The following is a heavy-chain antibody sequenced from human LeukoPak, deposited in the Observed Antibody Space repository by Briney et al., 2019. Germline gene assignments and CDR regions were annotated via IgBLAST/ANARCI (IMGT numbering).Heavy chain of an antibody. CDR1: GFIFRDYW. Sequence: PGGSLRLSCAASGFIFRDYWMLWVRQAPGKCLSWVSRIDRDGFPTIYADSVKGRFTVSRNNARNTLYLQMNNLRDDDSAVYYCAASRWSGALDFWGKGSLVTVSS. D-gene: IGHD3-3*01. J-gene: IGHJ4*02. V-gene: IGHV3-74*01. CDR2: IDRDGFPT. CDR3: AASRWSGALDF.